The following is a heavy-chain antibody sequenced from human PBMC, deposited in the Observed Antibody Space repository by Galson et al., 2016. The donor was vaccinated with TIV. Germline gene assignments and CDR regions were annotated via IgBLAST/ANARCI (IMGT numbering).Heavy chain of an antibody. CDR1: GYSFLSYG. CDR3: ATELYCSSISCYYYYDLDV. J-gene: IGHJ6*02. D-gene: IGHD2-2*01. V-gene: IGHV1-18*04. CDR2: ISAYNGDI. Sequence: SVKVSCKASGYSFLSYGMTWVRQAPGRGLEWLGWISAYNGDIKSARKFQGRVTMTTDTSTNTAYMELRSLGSDDTAVYYCATELYCSSISCYYYYDLDVWGHGTTVTVSS.